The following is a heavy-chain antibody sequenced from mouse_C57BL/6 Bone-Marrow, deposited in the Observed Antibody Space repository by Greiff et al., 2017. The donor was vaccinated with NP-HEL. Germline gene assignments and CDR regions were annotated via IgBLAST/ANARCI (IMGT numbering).Heavy chain of an antibody. CDR3: AREITTVVATGDFDV. D-gene: IGHD1-1*01. CDR2: INYDGSST. J-gene: IGHJ1*03. V-gene: IGHV5-16*01. CDR1: GFTFSDYY. Sequence: EVNVVESEGGLVQPGSSMKLSCTASGFTFSDYYMAWVRQVPEKGLEWVANINYDGSSTYYLDSLKSRFIISRDNAKNILYLQMSSLKSEDTATYYCAREITTVVATGDFDVWGTGTTVTVSS.